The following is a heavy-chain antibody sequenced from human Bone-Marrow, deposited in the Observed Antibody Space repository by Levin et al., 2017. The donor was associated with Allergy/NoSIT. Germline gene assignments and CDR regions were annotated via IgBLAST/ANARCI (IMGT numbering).Heavy chain of an antibody. J-gene: IGHJ3*01. D-gene: IGHD6-6*01. Sequence: ASVKVSCKASGYTFIAYYIYWVRQAPGQGLEWMGWTDPNSGVTHSAQKFRGRVTMTRDTSISTASLELSGLASDDTAVYYCAVGRGAEYSSSSNDGYDVWGQGTMVTVSS. V-gene: IGHV1-2*02. CDR3: AVGRGAEYSSSSNDGYDV. CDR1: GYTFIAYY. CDR2: TDPNSGVT.